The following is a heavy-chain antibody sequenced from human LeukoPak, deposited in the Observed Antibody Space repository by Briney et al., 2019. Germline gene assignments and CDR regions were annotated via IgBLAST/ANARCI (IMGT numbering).Heavy chain of an antibody. CDR2: IYYRGST. V-gene: IGHV4-39*02. Sequence: SETLSFTCTVSGGSISSSNYYWGWIRQPPGKGLEWIGSIYYRGSTYYNPSLKSRVTISVDTSKNHFSLKLSSVTAADTAVYYCARASGNYYYGMDVWGQGTTVTVSS. J-gene: IGHJ6*02. CDR3: ARASGNYYYGMDV. CDR1: GGSISSSNYY.